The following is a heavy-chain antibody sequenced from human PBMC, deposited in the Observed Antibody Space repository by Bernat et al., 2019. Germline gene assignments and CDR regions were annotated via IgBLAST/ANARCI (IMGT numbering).Heavy chain of an antibody. D-gene: IGHD6-6*01. V-gene: IGHV3-30-3*01. CDR3: AKGGDYSSSGFDY. CDR1: GFTFSSYA. Sequence: QVQLVESGGGVVQPGRSLRLSSSASGFTFSSYAMHWVRQAPGKGLEWVATISYDETNKYYADSVKGRFTISRDNSKNTLSLLMNSLTAEDTAVYYCAKGGDYSSSGFDYWGQGTLVTVSS. CDR2: ISYDETNK. J-gene: IGHJ4*02.